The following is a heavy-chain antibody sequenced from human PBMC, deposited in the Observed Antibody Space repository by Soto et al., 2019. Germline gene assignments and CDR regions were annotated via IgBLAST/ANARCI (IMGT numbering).Heavy chain of an antibody. Sequence: PGGSLKISCKGSGYSFTSYWISWVRQMPGKGLEWMGRIDPSDSYTNYSPSFQGHVTISADKSISTAYLQWSSLKASDTAMYYCSRLYYDSSGYDYWGQGTLVTASS. V-gene: IGHV5-10-1*01. CDR1: GYSFTSYW. D-gene: IGHD3-22*01. CDR2: IDPSDSYT. J-gene: IGHJ4*02. CDR3: SRLYYDSSGYDY.